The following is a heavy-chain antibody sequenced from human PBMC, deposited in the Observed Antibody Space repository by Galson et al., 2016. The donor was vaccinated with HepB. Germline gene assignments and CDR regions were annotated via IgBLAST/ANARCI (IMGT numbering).Heavy chain of an antibody. J-gene: IGHJ6*02. CDR1: GGSISSNNW. CDR2: IYRSGIS. Sequence: CAVSGGSISSNNWWSWVRQPPGKGLEWIGGIYRSGISNYYPSLGSRVIISADKSKNQVSLKLSSVTAADTAVYYCARTIAVAGINKYSAMDVWGQGATVIVSS. V-gene: IGHV4-4*02. D-gene: IGHD6-19*01. CDR3: ARTIAVAGINKYSAMDV.